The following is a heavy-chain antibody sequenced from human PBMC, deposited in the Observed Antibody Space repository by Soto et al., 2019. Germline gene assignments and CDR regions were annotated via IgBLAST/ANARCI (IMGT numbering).Heavy chain of an antibody. V-gene: IGHV3-23*01. CDR3: AKGRRNGCCFDGDH. Sequence: PGGYLRLSCAASGFTFSDYAMSWVRQAPGKGLQWVSVICDSGDSTYYADSVKGRFTISRDRSKNTLYLQMNSLRAEDTAIYYCAKGRRNGCCFDGDHWGQGTLVIVSS. CDR2: ICDSGDST. D-gene: IGHD2-15*01. CDR1: GFTFSDYA. J-gene: IGHJ4*02.